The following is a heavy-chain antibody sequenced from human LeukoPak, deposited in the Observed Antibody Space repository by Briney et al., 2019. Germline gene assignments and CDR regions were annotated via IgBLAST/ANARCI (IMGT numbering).Heavy chain of an antibody. CDR3: ARDPSTYGDEEDLNDY. Sequence: GGSLRLSCAASGFTFSSYAMSWVRQAPGKGLEWVSAISGSGGSTYYADSVKGRFTISRDNSKNTLYLQMNSLRAEDTAVYYCARDPSTYGDEEDLNDYWGQGTLVTVSS. CDR1: GFTFSSYA. CDR2: ISGSGGST. J-gene: IGHJ4*02. D-gene: IGHD4-17*01. V-gene: IGHV3-23*01.